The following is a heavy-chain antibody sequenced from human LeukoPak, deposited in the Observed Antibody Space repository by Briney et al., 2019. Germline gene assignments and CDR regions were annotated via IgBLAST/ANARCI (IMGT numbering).Heavy chain of an antibody. CDR3: ARPFSSGWYAYYFDY. D-gene: IGHD6-19*01. J-gene: IGHJ4*02. CDR1: GFTFSSYS. Sequence: PGGSLRLSCAASGFTFSSYSMNWVRQAPGKGLEWVSSISSSSSYIYYADSVKGRFTISRDNAKNSLYLQMNSLRAEDTAVYYCARPFSSGWYAYYFDYWGQGTLVTVSS. V-gene: IGHV3-21*01. CDR2: ISSSSSYI.